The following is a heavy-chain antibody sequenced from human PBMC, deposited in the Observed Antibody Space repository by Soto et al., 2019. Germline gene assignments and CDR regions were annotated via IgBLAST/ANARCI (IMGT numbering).Heavy chain of an antibody. J-gene: IGHJ4*02. CDR3: ARETFGMSNDY. CDR1: GFTFSSYA. CDR2: INSDGSST. D-gene: IGHD1-20*01. V-gene: IGHV3-74*01. Sequence: SGFTFSSYAMHWVRQAPGKGLVWVSRINSDGSSTSYADSVKGRFTISRDNAKNTLYLQMNSLRAEDTAVYYCARETFGMSNDYWGQGTLVTVSS.